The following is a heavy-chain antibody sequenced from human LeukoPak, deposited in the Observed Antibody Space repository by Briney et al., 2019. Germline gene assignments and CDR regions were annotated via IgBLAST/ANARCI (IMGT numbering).Heavy chain of an antibody. CDR1: GFTVSSNY. CDR2: IYSGGST. CDR3: ARSYYDFWSGQQVPSFWFDP. D-gene: IGHD3-3*01. Sequence: GGSLRLSCAASGFTVSSNYMSWVRQAPGKGLEWVSVIYSGGSTYYADSVKGRFTISRDNSKNTLYLQMNSLRAEDTAVYYCARSYYDFWSGQQVPSFWFDPWGQGTLVTVSS. V-gene: IGHV3-53*01. J-gene: IGHJ5*02.